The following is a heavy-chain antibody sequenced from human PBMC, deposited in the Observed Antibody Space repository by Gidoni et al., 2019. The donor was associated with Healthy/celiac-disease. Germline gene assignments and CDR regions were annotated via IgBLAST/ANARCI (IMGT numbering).Heavy chain of an antibody. CDR1: GYTFTGYY. V-gene: IGHV1-2*02. Sequence: VQLVPSGAEVKKPGASVKVSCKASGYTFTGYYMHWVRQAPGQGLEWRGWINTNSGGTNYAQKFQGRVTMTRDTSISTAYMELSRLRSDDTAVYYCVVAQWADGGMDVWGQGTTVTVSS. CDR3: VVAQWADGGMDV. J-gene: IGHJ6*02. CDR2: INTNSGGT. D-gene: IGHD6-19*01.